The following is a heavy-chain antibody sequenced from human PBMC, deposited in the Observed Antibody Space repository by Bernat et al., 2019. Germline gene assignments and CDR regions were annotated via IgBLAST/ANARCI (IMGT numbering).Heavy chain of an antibody. J-gene: IGHJ4*02. CDR1: GFTVSSNY. Sequence: EVQLVESGGGLVQPGGSLRLSCAASGFTVSSNYMSWVRQAPGKGLEWVSVIYSGGSTYYADSVKGRFTISRDNSKNTLYLQTNSLGTEDTAVYYCARNYYDSSGYFDYWGQGTLVTVSS. D-gene: IGHD3-22*01. CDR2: IYSGGST. V-gene: IGHV3-66*01. CDR3: ARNYYDSSGYFDY.